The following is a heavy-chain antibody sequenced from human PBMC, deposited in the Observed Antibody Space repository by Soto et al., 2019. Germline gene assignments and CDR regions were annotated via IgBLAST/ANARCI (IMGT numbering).Heavy chain of an antibody. V-gene: IGHV3-48*02. CDR1: GFTFSSYS. CDR2: ISSSSSTI. CDR3: ARDRGHSSGYYSGGRFDP. Sequence: GGSLRLSCAASGFTFSSYSMNWVRQAPGKGLEWVSYISSSSSTIYYADSVKGRFTISRDNAKNPLYLQMNSLRDEDTAVYYCARDRGHSSGYYSGGRFDPWGQGTLVTVSS. D-gene: IGHD3-22*01. J-gene: IGHJ5*02.